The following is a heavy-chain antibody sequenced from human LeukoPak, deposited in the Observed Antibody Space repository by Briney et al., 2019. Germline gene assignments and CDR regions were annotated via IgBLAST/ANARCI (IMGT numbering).Heavy chain of an antibody. CDR2: IYHSGST. V-gene: IGHV4-39*01. D-gene: IGHD4-17*01. J-gene: IGHJ2*01. CDR3: ARNTTVTDWYFDL. CDR1: GGAISSSSHY. Sequence: PSETLSLTCIVSGGAISSSSHYWGWIRQPPGKGLEWIGSIYHSGSTVYNPSLKSRVAISVDTSRNLFSLKLNSVTASDTAVYYCARNTTVTDWYFDLWGRGTLVAVSS.